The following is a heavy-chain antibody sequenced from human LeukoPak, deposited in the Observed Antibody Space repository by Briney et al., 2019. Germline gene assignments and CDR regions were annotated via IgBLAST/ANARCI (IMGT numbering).Heavy chain of an antibody. J-gene: IGHJ4*02. CDR3: ARVSRGNYYFDY. CDR1: GFTFDDYA. CDR2: INTDGSRT. V-gene: IGHV3-74*01. Sequence: GRSLRLSCAASGFTFDDYAMHWVRQAPGKGLVWVSRINTDGSRTDSVEGRFTISRDNAKNTLYLQMNSLRAEDTAVYYCARVSRGNYYFDYWGPGTLVTVSS.